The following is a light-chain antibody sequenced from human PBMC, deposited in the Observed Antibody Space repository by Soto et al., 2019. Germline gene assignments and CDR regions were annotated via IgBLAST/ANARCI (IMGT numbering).Light chain of an antibody. CDR2: GAS. J-gene: IGKJ1*01. Sequence: ESGLTQSPGTLSLSPAERATLNCRASQSVSNNYLAWYQQKPGQAPRLLIYGASNRATGIPDRFSGSGSGTDFTLTISRLEPEDFAVYYCQQYGSSGTFGQVTKVAI. CDR3: QQYGSSGT. CDR1: QSVSNNY. V-gene: IGKV3-20*01.